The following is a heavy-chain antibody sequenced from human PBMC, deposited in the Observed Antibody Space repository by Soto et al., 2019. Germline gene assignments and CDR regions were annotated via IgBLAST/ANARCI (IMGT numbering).Heavy chain of an antibody. CDR2: IYYSGST. J-gene: IGHJ6*02. CDR3: ARQSGYVLDYYYGMDV. Sequence: QVQLQESGPGLVKPSETLSLTCTVSGGSISSYYWSWIRQPPGKGLEWIGYIYYSGSTNYNPSLTSRVTISVDTSKNQFSLKLSSVTAADTAVYYCARQSGYVLDYYYGMDVWGQGTTVTVSS. D-gene: IGHD5-12*01. V-gene: IGHV4-59*08. CDR1: GGSISSYY.